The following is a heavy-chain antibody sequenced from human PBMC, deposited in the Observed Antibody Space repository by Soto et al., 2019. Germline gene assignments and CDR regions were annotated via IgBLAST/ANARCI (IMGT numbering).Heavy chain of an antibody. CDR1: GYIFDSYG. Sequence: ASVKVSCKASGYIFDSYGISWVRQAPGQGLEWMGWISPYNGNTNYAQKIQGRGTMTTDTSTRTAYMELSSLRSDDTAVYYCARASRYCSSTSCYIGGTIDYWGQGTLVTVS. CDR3: ARASRYCSSTSCYIGGTIDY. J-gene: IGHJ4*02. V-gene: IGHV1-18*01. D-gene: IGHD2-2*02. CDR2: ISPYNGNT.